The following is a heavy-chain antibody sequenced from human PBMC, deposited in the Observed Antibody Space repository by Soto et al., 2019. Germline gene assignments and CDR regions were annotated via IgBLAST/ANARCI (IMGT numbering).Heavy chain of an antibody. V-gene: IGHV4-59*01. D-gene: IGHD5-12*01. CDR3: AGDSVGSGYD. J-gene: IGHJ4*02. CDR1: GGSISGYY. Sequence: QVQLQESGPGLVKPSETLSLTCAVSGGSISGYYWSWIRQPPGKRLEWIGYIYYSGYTNYNPSLQSRVTISVDRSKNQFSLELRSVTASDTAVYYCAGDSVGSGYDWGQGTLVTVSS. CDR2: IYYSGYT.